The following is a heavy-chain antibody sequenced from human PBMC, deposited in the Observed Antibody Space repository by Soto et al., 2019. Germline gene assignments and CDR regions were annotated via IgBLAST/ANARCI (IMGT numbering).Heavy chain of an antibody. CDR2: IYYSGST. J-gene: IGHJ3*02. CDR1: GGSISSSSYY. CDR3: ARLQYSGSYGPSDAFDI. V-gene: IGHV4-39*01. Sequence: SETLSLACTVSGGSISSSSYYWGWIRQPPGKGLEWIGSIYYSGSTYYNPSLKSRVTISVDTSKNQFSLKLSSVTAADTAVYYCARLQYSGSYGPSDAFDIWGQGTMVTVSS. D-gene: IGHD1-26*01.